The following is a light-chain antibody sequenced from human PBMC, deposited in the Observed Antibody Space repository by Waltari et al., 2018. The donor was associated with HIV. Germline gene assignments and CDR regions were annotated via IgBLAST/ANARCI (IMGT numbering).Light chain of an antibody. J-gene: IGLJ1*01. CDR1: ALPKQY. CDR3: QSADSSGTSYV. CDR2: KDS. V-gene: IGLV3-25*03. Sequence: SYELTQPPSVSVSPGQTARITCSGDALPKQYAYWYQQKPGQAPVVVVEKDSERPSGIRERFSGSSSGTTVTLTSSGVQAEDEADYYCQSADSSGTSYVFGTGTKVTVL.